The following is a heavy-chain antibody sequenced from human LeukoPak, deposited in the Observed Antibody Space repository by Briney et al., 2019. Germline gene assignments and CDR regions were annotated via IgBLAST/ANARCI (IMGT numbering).Heavy chain of an antibody. CDR1: TYSISSGYY. J-gene: IGHJ4*02. Sequence: SETLSLTCTVSTYSISSGYYWGWIRQPPGKGLEWVGNIYHNGNTYYNPSLKSRVTISVDTSKKQFSLKLRTATAADTAVYYCARIEAVTRGYNHAYYFDYWGQGTLVTVSS. CDR2: IYHNGNT. CDR3: ARIEAVTRGYNHAYYFDY. D-gene: IGHD5-18*01. V-gene: IGHV4-38-2*02.